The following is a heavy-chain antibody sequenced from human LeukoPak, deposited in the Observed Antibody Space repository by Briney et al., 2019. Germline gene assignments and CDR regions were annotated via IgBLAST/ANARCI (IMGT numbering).Heavy chain of an antibody. V-gene: IGHV1-24*01. CDR2: FDPEDDGT. D-gene: IGHD2-2*01. J-gene: IGHJ4*02. CDR1: GYTLTDLS. Sequence: ASVKVSFKVSGYTLTDLSIDWVRQAPGKGLEWMGRFDPEDDGTISAHNFQGRVTMTGDSSTDTAYMDLRSLRSEDTAVYYCAISPSLPAAFDYWGQGTLVTVSS. CDR3: AISPSLPAAFDY.